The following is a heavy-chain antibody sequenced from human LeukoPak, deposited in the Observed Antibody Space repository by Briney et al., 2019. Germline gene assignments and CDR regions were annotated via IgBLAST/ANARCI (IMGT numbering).Heavy chain of an antibody. CDR3: ARASGYSYGYAYYYMDV. CDR1: GGSISSSSYY. J-gene: IGHJ6*03. D-gene: IGHD5-18*01. CDR2: IYYSGST. Sequence: WETLSLTCTVSGGSISSSSYYWGWIRQPPGKGLEWIGSIYYSGSTYYNPSLKSRVTISVDTSKNQFSLKLSSVTAADTAVYYCARASGYSYGYAYYYMDVWGKGTTVTVSS. V-gene: IGHV4-39*01.